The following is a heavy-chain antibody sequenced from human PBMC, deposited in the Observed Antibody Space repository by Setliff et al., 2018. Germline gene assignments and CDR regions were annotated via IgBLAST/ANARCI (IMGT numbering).Heavy chain of an antibody. V-gene: IGHV5-51*01. CDR1: GYTFTSYW. Sequence: GESLKISCKASGYTFTSYWIGWVRQMPGKGLEWLGIIYPSDSHTRYSPSFQGQVTISADKSISTAYLQWSSLKASDTAMYYCARQYPYYHDSSGYFSPLDDGFDIWGQGTMVTVSS. CDR3: ARQYPYYHDSSGYFSPLDDGFDI. J-gene: IGHJ3*02. CDR2: IYPSDSHT. D-gene: IGHD3-22*01.